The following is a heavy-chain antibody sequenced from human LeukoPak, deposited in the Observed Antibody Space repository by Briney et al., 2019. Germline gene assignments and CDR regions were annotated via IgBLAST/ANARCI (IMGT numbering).Heavy chain of an antibody. D-gene: IGHD5-18*01. CDR3: ATRVPFTGYKS. J-gene: IGHJ4*01. CDR2: MSRTANRI. V-gene: IGHV3-48*03. Sequence: GGSLRLSCTIFGGTLSTYEFNWVRQVPGKAPEWISYMSRTANRIDHADSVKGRFTMSRDNANNSVYLQMNSLRVDDTATYYCATRVPFTGYKSWGQGTLVTVSS. CDR1: GGTLSTYE.